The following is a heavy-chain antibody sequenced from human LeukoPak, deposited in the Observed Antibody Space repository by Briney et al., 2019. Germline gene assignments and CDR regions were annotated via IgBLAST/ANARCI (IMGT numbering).Heavy chain of an antibody. V-gene: IGHV4-59*01. Sequence: SETLSLTRTVSGGSISTYYWSWIRQPPGKGLEWIGYIYYSGSTNYNPSLKSRVTISVDTSKNQFSLKLSSVTAADTAVYYCARPYYSSSWPDAFDIWGQGTMVTVSS. J-gene: IGHJ3*02. CDR3: ARPYYSSSWPDAFDI. CDR1: GGSISTYY. CDR2: IYYSGST. D-gene: IGHD6-13*01.